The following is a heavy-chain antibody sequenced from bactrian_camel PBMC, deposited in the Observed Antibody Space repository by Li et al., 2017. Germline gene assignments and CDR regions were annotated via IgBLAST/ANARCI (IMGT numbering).Heavy chain of an antibody. CDR3: ATGYGAARRFCLADFGY. CDR1: GFTYSGHC. CDR2: IDSNGAT. Sequence: HVQLVESGGGSVQAGGSLRLSCAVSGFTYSGHCMGWFRQAPGDLREGIATIDSNGATDYADSVKGRFTISKDNAKNTLYLQMNSLKSEDTGMYYCATGYGAARRFCLADFGYWGQGTQVTVS. D-gene: IGHD5*01. V-gene: IGHV3S1*01. J-gene: IGHJ6*01.